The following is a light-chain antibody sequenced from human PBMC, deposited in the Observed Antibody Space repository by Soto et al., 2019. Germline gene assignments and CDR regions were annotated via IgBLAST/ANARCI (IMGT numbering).Light chain of an antibody. CDR3: SSYGGYNNVV. J-gene: IGLJ1*01. CDR1: SSEVGGYNY. CDR2: EVN. Sequence: QSAMTQPPSAAGSPGQSVTISCTGSSSEVGGYNYVSWFQQHPGKAPKLIIHEVNQRPSGVPDRFSGSKSGNTASLTVSGLQAEDEGTYYCSSYGGYNNVVFGTGTKVTVL. V-gene: IGLV2-8*01.